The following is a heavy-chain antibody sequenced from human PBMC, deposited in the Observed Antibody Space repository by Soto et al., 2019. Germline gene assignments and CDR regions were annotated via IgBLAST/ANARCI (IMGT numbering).Heavy chain of an antibody. CDR3: ARDSKRYCISTSCYGGGGY. CDR2: ISAYNGNT. D-gene: IGHD2-2*01. Sequence: QVQLVQSGAEVKKPGASVKVSCKASGYTFTSYGISWVRQAPGQGLEWMGWISAYNGNTNYAQKLQGRVTMTTDTATSTAYMGLRGLRSDDTAVYYCARDSKRYCISTSCYGGGGYWGQGTLVTVSS. J-gene: IGHJ4*02. V-gene: IGHV1-18*01. CDR1: GYTFTSYG.